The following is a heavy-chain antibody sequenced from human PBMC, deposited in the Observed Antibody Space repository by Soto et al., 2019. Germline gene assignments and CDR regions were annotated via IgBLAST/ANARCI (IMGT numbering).Heavy chain of an antibody. CDR3: AISPEYGDPLWVYYYSYMDV. J-gene: IGHJ6*03. D-gene: IGHD4-17*01. V-gene: IGHV3-23*01. Sequence: PGGSVRLSCAASGFTFSSYAMSWVRQAPGKGLEWVSAISGSGGSTYYADSVKGRFTISRDNSKNTLYLQMNSLRAEDTAVYYCAISPEYGDPLWVYYYSYMDVWGKGTTVTVSS. CDR2: ISGSGGST. CDR1: GFTFSSYA.